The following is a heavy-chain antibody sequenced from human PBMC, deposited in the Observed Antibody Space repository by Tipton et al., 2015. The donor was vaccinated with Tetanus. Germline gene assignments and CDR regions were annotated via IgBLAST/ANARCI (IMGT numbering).Heavy chain of an antibody. CDR2: INSGGSSR. J-gene: IGHJ4*02. Sequence: GSLRLSCAASGFTFSSYWMHWVRQVPGKGLVGVSRINSGGSSRSYADSVKGRFTISRDNAKNTLYLQMNSLSAEDTAIYFCAREDILLRLYAAFDHWGQGTLVTVSS. D-gene: IGHD2-8*01. V-gene: IGHV3-74*01. CDR1: GFTFSSYW. CDR3: AREDILLRLYAAFDH.